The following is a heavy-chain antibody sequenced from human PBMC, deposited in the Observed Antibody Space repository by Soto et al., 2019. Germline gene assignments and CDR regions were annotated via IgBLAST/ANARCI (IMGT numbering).Heavy chain of an antibody. J-gene: IGHJ3*02. CDR2: IVPILGVA. CDR1: GDTFNSNA. CDR3: ARAPPGYDYIWGSYRDDAFDI. V-gene: IGHV1-69*04. D-gene: IGHD3-16*02. Sequence: AAVKVSCKTSGDTFNSNAISWVRQAPGQGLEWMGRIVPILGVADYAQKFQGRVTITADKSTSTVYMELSSLRSDDTAVYYCARAPPGYDYIWGSYRDDAFDIWGQGTMVTVSS.